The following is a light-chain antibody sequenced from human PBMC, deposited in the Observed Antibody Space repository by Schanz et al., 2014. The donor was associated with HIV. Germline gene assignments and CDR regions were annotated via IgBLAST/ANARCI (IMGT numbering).Light chain of an antibody. V-gene: IGLV2-14*03. Sequence: QSALTQPASVSGSLGQSITISCTGTSGDVGRYDYVSWYQQHPGQAPKLLIYDVTYRPSGISNRFSGSKSGYTASLTISGLQADDEADYYCQSYDSSLSGYVVFGGGTKVTVL. CDR2: DVT. CDR3: QSYDSSLSGYVV. J-gene: IGLJ2*01. CDR1: SGDVGRYDY.